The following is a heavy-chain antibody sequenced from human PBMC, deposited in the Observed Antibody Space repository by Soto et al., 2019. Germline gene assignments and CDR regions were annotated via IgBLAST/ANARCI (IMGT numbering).Heavy chain of an antibody. V-gene: IGHV1-69*08. CDR1: GGTFSSYT. J-gene: IGHJ5*02. CDR2: IIPILGIA. CDR3: ARDVGPDANWFDP. Sequence: QVQLVQSGAEVKKPGSSVKVSCKASGGTFSSYTISWVRQAPGQGLEWMGRIIPILGIANYAQKFQGRVTSTADKSTSTAYMELSSLRSEDTAVYYCARDVGPDANWFDPWGQGTLVTVSS. D-gene: IGHD3-10*01.